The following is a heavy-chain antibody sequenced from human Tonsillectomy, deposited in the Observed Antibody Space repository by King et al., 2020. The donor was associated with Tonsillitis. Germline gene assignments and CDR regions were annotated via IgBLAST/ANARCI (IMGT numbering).Heavy chain of an antibody. D-gene: IGHD3-16*01. J-gene: IGHJ5*02. Sequence: VQLVESGGGLVKPGGSLRLSCAASGFTFISFTMNWVRQAPGKGLEWVSSITSSSSIYYGDSVKGRFTISRDNAKNSLYLQMNSLRAEDTAVYYCARVLGSLGNGWFDPWGQGTLVTVSS. CDR2: ITSSSSI. CDR3: ARVLGSLGNGWFDP. V-gene: IGHV3-21*01. CDR1: GFTFISFT.